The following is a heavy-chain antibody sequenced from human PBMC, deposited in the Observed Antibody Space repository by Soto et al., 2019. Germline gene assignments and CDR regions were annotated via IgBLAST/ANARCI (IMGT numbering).Heavy chain of an antibody. CDR2: VSHDGRNI. CDR1: GFNFSDYA. CDR3: AKGGRAWLVPSDFNY. V-gene: IGHV3-30*18. Sequence: VQLVESGGGVVQPGRSLRLSCAASGFNFSDYAMHWVRQAPGKGLEWVAVVSHDGRNIHYADSVKGRFTIARDTSNNTGSLEITSPRAEDTAVHYWAKGGRAWLVPSDFNYWGQGALVTVSS. D-gene: IGHD6-19*01. J-gene: IGHJ4*02.